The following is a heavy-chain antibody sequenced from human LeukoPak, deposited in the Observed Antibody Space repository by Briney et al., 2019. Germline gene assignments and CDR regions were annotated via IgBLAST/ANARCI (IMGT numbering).Heavy chain of an antibody. CDR2: ISAYNGNT. V-gene: IGHV1-18*01. J-gene: IGHJ4*02. D-gene: IGHD5-18*01. Sequence: SVTVSFKASGYTFTSYVISWVRQATGQGLEWMGWISAYNGNTNYAQKLQGRVTMTTDTSTSTAYMELRSLRSDDTAVYYCAQAYSYGPFDYWGQGTLVTVSS. CDR1: GYTFTSYV. CDR3: AQAYSYGPFDY.